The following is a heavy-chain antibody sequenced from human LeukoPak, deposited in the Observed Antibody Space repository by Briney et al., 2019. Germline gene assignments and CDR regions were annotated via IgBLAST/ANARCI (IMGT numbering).Heavy chain of an antibody. J-gene: IGHJ4*02. Sequence: GGSLRPSCAASGFTFSSYWMSWVRQAPGKGLEWVANIKQDGSEKYHVDSVKGRFTISRDNAKNSLYLQMNSLRAEDTAVYYCARDYCSGGTCHDPLWGPGTLVTVSS. CDR1: GFTFSSYW. CDR2: IKQDGSEK. D-gene: IGHD2-15*01. CDR3: ARDYCSGGTCHDPL. V-gene: IGHV3-7*01.